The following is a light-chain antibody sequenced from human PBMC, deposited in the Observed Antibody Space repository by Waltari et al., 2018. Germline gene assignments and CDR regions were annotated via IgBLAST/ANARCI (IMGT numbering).Light chain of an antibody. V-gene: IGLV2-14*01. J-gene: IGLJ2*01. CDR1: SSDVGGDNY. CDR2: EVS. Sequence: QSALTQPASVSGSPGQSITISCPGTSSDVGGDNYVSWYQQHPGKAPKLMIYEVSNRPSGVSNRFSGSKSGNTASLTISGLQAEDEADYYCSSYTSSSTRGVFGGGTKLTVL. CDR3: SSYTSSSTRGV.